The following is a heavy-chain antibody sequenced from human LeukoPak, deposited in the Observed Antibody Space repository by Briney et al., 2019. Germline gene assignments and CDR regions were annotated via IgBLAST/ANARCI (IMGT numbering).Heavy chain of an antibody. Sequence: SETLSLTCTVSGGSFSSGSYYWSWIRQPPGKGLEWIGYIYYSGSTNYNPSLKSRVTISVDTSKNQFSLKLSSVTAADTAVYYCARAAILPGYYYYGMDVWGQGTTVTVSS. CDR3: ARAAILPGYYYYGMDV. V-gene: IGHV4-61*01. D-gene: IGHD2-2*01. CDR2: IYYSGST. CDR1: GGSFSSGSYY. J-gene: IGHJ6*02.